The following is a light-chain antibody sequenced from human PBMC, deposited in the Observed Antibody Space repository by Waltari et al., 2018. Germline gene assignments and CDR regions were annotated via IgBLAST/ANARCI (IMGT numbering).Light chain of an antibody. J-gene: IGKJ1*01. CDR3: QQYSSYRA. CDR1: HSISSW. CDR2: KAS. V-gene: IGKV1-5*03. Sequence: DIQMTQSPSTLSASVGDRVTITCRASHSISSWLAWYQQKPGKATNLLIYKASTLESGVPSRFSASGSGTEFTLTISSLQPEDFATYHCQQYSSYRAFGQGTTVEIK.